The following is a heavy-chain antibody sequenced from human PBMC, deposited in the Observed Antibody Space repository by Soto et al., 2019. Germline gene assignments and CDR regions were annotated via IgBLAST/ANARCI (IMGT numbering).Heavy chain of an antibody. CDR1: GFTFSSYG. Sequence: GGSLRLSCAASGFTFSSYGMHWVRQAPGKGLEWVAVISYDGSNKYYADSVKGRFTISRDNSKNTLYLQMNSLRAEDTAVYYCARPSSTSPSPGSGFDYWGQGTLVTVSS. V-gene: IGHV3-30*03. CDR2: ISYDGSNK. J-gene: IGHJ4*02. CDR3: ARPSSTSPSPGSGFDY. D-gene: IGHD2-2*01.